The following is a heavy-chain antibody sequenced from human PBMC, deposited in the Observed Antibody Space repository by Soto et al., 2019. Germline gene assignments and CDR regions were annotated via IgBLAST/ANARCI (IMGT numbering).Heavy chain of an antibody. J-gene: IGHJ4*02. V-gene: IGHV3-48*02. D-gene: IGHD2-2*02. CDR2: ISSSSDTI. CDR3: ARDKADRYCTSTSCYSPLGY. Sequence: GGSLRLSCAASGFSFSSYSLNWVRQAPGKGLEWVSYISSSSDTIHYADSVKGRFTTSRDNAKNSLYLQMNSLRDEDTAVYYCARDKADRYCTSTSCYSPLGYWGQGTLVTVSS. CDR1: GFSFSSYS.